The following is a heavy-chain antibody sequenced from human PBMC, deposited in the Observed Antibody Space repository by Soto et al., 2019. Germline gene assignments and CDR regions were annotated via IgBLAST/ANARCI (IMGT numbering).Heavy chain of an antibody. CDR1: GGSISSSSYY. CDR2: IYYSGST. Sequence: SETLSLTCTVSGGSISSSSYYLGWIRQPPGKGLEWIGSIYYSGSTYYNPSLKSRVTISVDTSKNQFSLKLSSVTAADTAVYYCARHPQRITIAPNWAQGTLVTVS. V-gene: IGHV4-39*01. J-gene: IGHJ4*02. D-gene: IGHD3-3*01. CDR3: ARHPQRITIAPN.